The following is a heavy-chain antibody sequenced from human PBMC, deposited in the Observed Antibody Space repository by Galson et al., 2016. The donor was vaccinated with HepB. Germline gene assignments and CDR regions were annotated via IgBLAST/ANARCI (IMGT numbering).Heavy chain of an antibody. CDR1: GFTFSDYY. CDR3: ARARVRLGYYFDY. Sequence: SLRLSCAASGFTFSDYYMSWIRQAPGKGLEWVSHISSSSSYTNYADSVKGRFTISRDNAKNSLYLQMNSLRTEDTAVYYCARARVRLGYYFDYWGQGTLVTVSS. V-gene: IGHV3-11*06. CDR2: ISSSSSYT. J-gene: IGHJ4*02. D-gene: IGHD3-16*01.